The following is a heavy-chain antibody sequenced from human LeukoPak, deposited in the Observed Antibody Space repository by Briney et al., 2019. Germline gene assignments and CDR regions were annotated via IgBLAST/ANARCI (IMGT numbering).Heavy chain of an antibody. D-gene: IGHD6-13*01. CDR3: AKGPIAAAGTVGWIDYYYYMDV. Sequence: ALRLSCAASGFTFSSYAMHWVRQAPGKGLEWVAVISYDGSNKYYADSVKGRFTISRDNSKNTLYLQMNSLRAEDTAVYYCAKGPIAAAGTVGWIDYYYYMDVWGKGTTVTISS. CDR2: ISYDGSNK. CDR1: GFTFSSYA. V-gene: IGHV3-30*04. J-gene: IGHJ6*03.